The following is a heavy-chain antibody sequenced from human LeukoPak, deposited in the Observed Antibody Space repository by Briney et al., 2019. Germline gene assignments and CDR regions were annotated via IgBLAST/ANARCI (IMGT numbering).Heavy chain of an antibody. CDR3: ARDSGSSVATTPTGY. CDR2: IKQDGSEK. D-gene: IGHD5-24*01. Sequence: GGSLRLSCAASGFTVSSNYMSWVRQAPGKGLEWVANIKQDGSEKYYVDSVKGRFTISRDNAKNSLYLQMNSLRAEDTAVYYCARDSGSSVATTPTGYWGQGTLVTVSS. V-gene: IGHV3-7*01. CDR1: GFTVSSNY. J-gene: IGHJ4*02.